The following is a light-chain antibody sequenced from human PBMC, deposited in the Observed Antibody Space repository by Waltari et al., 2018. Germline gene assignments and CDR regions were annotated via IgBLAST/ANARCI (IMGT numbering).Light chain of an antibody. CDR2: GAS. CDR1: QGVSSS. J-gene: IGKJ5*01. V-gene: IGKV3-15*01. Sequence: LSCRASQGVSSSLAWYLQKPGQAPRLLIYGASTRATDIPARFSGSGFGTEFTLTISSLQSEDFAVYYCKQYNQWPPITFGQGTRLEIK. CDR3: KQYNQWPPIT.